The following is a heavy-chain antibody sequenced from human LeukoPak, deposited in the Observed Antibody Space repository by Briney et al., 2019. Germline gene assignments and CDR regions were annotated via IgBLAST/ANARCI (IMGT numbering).Heavy chain of an antibody. CDR2: INPSGGST. J-gene: IGHJ1*01. Sequence: ASVKVSCKASGYTFTSYYMHWVRQAPGQGLEWMGIINPSGGSTSYAQKFQGRVTMTRDTSTSTVYMELSSLRSEDTAVYYCARAKYYYDSSDYQGYFQHWGQGTLVTVSS. D-gene: IGHD3-22*01. CDR3: ARAKYYYDSSDYQGYFQH. CDR1: GYTFTSYY. V-gene: IGHV1-46*01.